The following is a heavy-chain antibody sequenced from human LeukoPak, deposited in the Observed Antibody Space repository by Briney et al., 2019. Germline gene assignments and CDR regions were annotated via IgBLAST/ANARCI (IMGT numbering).Heavy chain of an antibody. V-gene: IGHV3-23*01. J-gene: IGHJ6*02. Sequence: GGSLRLSCAASGFTFSSYAMSWVRQAPGKGLEWVSAISGSGGSTYYADSVKGRFTISRDNSKNTLYLQMNNLRAEDTAVYYCAKALAAADYYYYGMDVWGQGTTVTVSS. CDR2: ISGSGGST. CDR3: AKALAAADYYYYGMDV. CDR1: GFTFSSYA. D-gene: IGHD6-13*01.